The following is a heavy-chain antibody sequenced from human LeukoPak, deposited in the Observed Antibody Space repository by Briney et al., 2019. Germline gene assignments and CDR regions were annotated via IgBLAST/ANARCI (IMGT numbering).Heavy chain of an antibody. CDR2: IYYSGST. V-gene: IGHV4-59*01. J-gene: IGHJ5*02. CDR3: ARVRFLGSNWFDP. CDR1: GGSISSYY. D-gene: IGHD3-3*01. Sequence: PSETLSPTCTVSGGSISSYYWSWIRQPPGKGLEWIGYIYYSGSTNYNPSLKSRVTISVDTSKNQFSLKLSSVTAADTAVYYCARVRFLGSNWFDPWGQGTLVTVSS.